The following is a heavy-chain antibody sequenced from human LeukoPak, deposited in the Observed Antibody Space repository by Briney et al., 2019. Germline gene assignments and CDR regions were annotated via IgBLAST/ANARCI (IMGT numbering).Heavy chain of an antibody. CDR3: ASSRSSSGWSLIDY. D-gene: IGHD6-19*01. J-gene: IGHJ4*02. CDR2: IYYSGST. V-gene: IGHV4-59*01. Sequence: TSETLSLTCTVSGGSINSYYWSWIRQPPGKGLEWVGYIYYSGSTNYKPSLKRRVTISVDTSKNQFSLKVSSVTAADTAAYYCASSRSSSGWSLIDYWGQGALVTVSS. CDR1: GGSINSYY.